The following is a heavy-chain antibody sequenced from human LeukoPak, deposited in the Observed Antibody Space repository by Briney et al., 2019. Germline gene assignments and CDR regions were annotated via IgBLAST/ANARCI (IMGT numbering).Heavy chain of an antibody. CDR2: IYTSGST. CDR3: ASKEVYGSEEGYFDY. CDR1: GGSISSGSYY. D-gene: IGHD3-10*01. Sequence: SETLSLTCTVSGGSISSGSYYWSWIRQPAGKGLEWIGRIYTSGSTNYNPSLKSRVTISVDTSKNQFSLKLSSVTAADTAAYYCASKEVYGSEEGYFDYWGQGTLVTVSS. V-gene: IGHV4-61*02. J-gene: IGHJ4*02.